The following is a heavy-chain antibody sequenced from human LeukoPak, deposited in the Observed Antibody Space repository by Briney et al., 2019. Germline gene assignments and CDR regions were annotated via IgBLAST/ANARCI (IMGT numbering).Heavy chain of an antibody. CDR1: GGTFSSYA. J-gene: IGHJ3*02. V-gene: IGHV1-69*13. Sequence: SVKVSCKASGGTFSSYAISWVRQAPGQGLEWMGGIIPIFGTANYAQKFQGRVTITADESTSTAYMELSSLRSDDTAVYYCARGRYCSSTSCPWAGAFDIWGQGTMVTVSS. D-gene: IGHD2-2*01. CDR2: IIPIFGTA. CDR3: ARGRYCSSTSCPWAGAFDI.